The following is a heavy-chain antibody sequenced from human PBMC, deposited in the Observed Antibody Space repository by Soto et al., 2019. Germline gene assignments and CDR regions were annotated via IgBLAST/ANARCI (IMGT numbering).Heavy chain of an antibody. CDR1: GFTFSSYG. CDR2: IWYDGSNK. J-gene: IGHJ4*02. D-gene: IGHD2-15*01. V-gene: IGHV3-33*01. Sequence: GGSLRLSCAASGFTFSSYGMHWVRQAPGKGLEWVAVIWYDGSNKYYADSVKGRFTISRDNSKNTLYLQMNSLRAEDTAVYYCARSSFVVVAAPADYWGQGTLVTVSS. CDR3: ARSSFVVVAAPADY.